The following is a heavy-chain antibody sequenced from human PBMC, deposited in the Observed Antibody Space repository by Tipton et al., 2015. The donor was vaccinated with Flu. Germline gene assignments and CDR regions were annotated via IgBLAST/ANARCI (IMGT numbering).Heavy chain of an antibody. CDR1: GGSISSYY. D-gene: IGHD3-3*01. Sequence: LRLSCTVSGGSISSYYWSWIRQPPGKGLEWIGYIYYSGSTNYNPSLKSRVTISVDTSKNQFSLKLSSVTAADTAVYYCARGSAYYDFWSGYYRSTTNAFDIWGQGTMVTVSS. CDR3: ARGSAYYDFWSGYYRSTTNAFDI. CDR2: IYYSGST. V-gene: IGHV4-59*08. J-gene: IGHJ3*02.